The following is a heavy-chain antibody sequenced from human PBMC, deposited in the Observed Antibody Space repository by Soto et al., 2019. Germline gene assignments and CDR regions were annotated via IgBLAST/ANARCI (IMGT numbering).Heavy chain of an antibody. CDR1: GFTFSGSS. CDR2: IVVGSGNT. D-gene: IGHD2-8*01. J-gene: IGHJ4*02. Sequence: SVKVSWTAAGFTFSGSSGHWVRQSRGQRREWIGWIVVGSGNTNYAQKFQGRVTITRDMSTSTAYMELSNLRSEDTAVYYCAASSLYCTTTCVTNGVLDHWGQGTMVTPPQ. V-gene: IGHV1-58*01. CDR3: AASSLYCTTTCVTNGVLDH.